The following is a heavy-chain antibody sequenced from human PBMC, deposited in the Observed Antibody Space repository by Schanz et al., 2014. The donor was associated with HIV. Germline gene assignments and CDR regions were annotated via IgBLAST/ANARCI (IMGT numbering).Heavy chain of an antibody. J-gene: IGHJ6*02. CDR2: ISYTGTYM. V-gene: IGHV3-21*01. D-gene: IGHD2-8*01. CDR3: ARERYCTNGVCRVYGMGV. CDR1: GFTFSSYS. Sequence: ASGGGLVQPGGSLRLSCAASGFTFSSYSMNWVRQAPGKGLEWVSSISYTGTYMYYADSVKGRFTISRDNAKNSLYLQMNSLRAEDTAVYYCARERYCTNGVCRVYGMGVWGQGATVTVSS.